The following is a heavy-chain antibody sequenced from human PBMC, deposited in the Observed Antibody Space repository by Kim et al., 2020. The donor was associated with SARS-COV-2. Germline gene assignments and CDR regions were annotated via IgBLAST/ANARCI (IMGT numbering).Heavy chain of an antibody. J-gene: IGHJ3*02. CDR2: IYYSGST. CDR1: GGSISSGGYY. Sequence: SETLSLTCTVSGGSISSGGYYWSWIRQHPGKGLEWIGYIYYSGSTYYNPSLKSRVTISVDTSKNQFSLKLSSVTAADTAVYYCAREEDYGSGSYPDAFDIWGQGTMVTVSS. CDR3: AREEDYGSGSYPDAFDI. V-gene: IGHV4-31*03. D-gene: IGHD3-10*01.